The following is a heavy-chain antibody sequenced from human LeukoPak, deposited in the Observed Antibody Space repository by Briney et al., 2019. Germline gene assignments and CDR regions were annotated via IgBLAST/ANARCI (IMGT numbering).Heavy chain of an antibody. V-gene: IGHV3-43*01. CDR3: GKGYGWCHIYF. D-gene: IGHD2-8*02. CDR1: GFTFDDYT. J-gene: IGHJ4*02. CDR2: ISWDGGST. Sequence: PGGSLRLSCAASGFTFDDYTMHWVRHAPGKGLEWVSLISWDGGSTYYADSVKGRFTISRDNAKNSLYLQMNSLRAEDTALYYWGKGYGWCHIYFRGQGT.